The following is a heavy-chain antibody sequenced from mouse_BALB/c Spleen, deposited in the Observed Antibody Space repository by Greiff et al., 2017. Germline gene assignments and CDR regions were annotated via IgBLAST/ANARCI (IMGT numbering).Heavy chain of an antibody. Sequence: QVQLKESGAELARPGASVKMSCKASGYTFTSYTMHWVKQRPGQGLEWIGYINPSSGYTNYNQKFKDKATLTADKSSSTAYMQLSSLTSEDSAVYYCASYGNYGFAYWGQGTLVTVSA. D-gene: IGHD2-1*01. CDR1: GYTFTSYT. V-gene: IGHV1-4*01. CDR2: INPSSGYT. CDR3: ASYGNYGFAY. J-gene: IGHJ3*01.